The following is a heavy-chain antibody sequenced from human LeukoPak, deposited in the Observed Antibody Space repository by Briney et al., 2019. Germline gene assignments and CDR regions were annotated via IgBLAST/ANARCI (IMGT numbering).Heavy chain of an antibody. D-gene: IGHD5-24*01. J-gene: IGHJ4*02. V-gene: IGHV4-38-2*02. CDR3: ARGTDAYKVGNK. Sequence: SETLSLTCTVSGDSISTDYCWTWIRQPPGKGPEWVGTIYNADNTYYNPSLTSRVTISMDTSKNQFSLKVTSVTAADTAVYFCARGTDAYKVGNKWGRGLLVTVSS. CDR1: GDSISTDYC. CDR2: IYNADNT.